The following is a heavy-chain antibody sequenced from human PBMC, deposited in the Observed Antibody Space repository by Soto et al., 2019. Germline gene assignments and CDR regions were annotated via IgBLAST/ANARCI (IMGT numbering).Heavy chain of an antibody. V-gene: IGHV3-30*03. Sequence: GGSLRLSCAASGFTFSSYGMHWVRQAPGKGLEWVAVISYDGSNKYYADSVKGRFTISRDNSKNTLYLQMNSLRAEDTAVYYCARALGFGELPTANWFDPWGQGTLVTVSS. CDR3: ARALGFGELPTANWFDP. J-gene: IGHJ5*02. CDR2: ISYDGSNK. D-gene: IGHD3-10*01. CDR1: GFTFSSYG.